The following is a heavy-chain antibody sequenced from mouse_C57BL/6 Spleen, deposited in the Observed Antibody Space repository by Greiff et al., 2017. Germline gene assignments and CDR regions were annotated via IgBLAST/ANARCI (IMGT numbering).Heavy chain of an antibody. V-gene: IGHV1-81*01. CDR3: GGTTVVGNWYFDV. CDR2: IYPRSGNT. J-gene: IGHJ1*03. Sequence: QVQLQQSGAELARPGASVKLSCKASGYTFTSYGISWVKQRTGQGLEWIGEIYPRSGNTYYNEKFKGKATLTADKSSSTAYMELRSLTSEDSAVYFCGGTTVVGNWYFDVWGTGTTVTFSS. CDR1: GYTFTSYG. D-gene: IGHD1-1*01.